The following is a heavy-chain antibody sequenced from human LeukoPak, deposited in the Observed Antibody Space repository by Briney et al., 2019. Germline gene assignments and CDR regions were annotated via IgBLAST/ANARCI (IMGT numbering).Heavy chain of an antibody. D-gene: IGHD6-13*01. CDR1: GFTFSSYG. V-gene: IGHV3-30*02. CDR3: ARDSIRQQLYYFDY. Sequence: GRSLRLSCAASGFTFSSYGMHWVRQAPGKGLEWVAFIRYDGSNKYYADSVKGRFTISRDNSKNTLYLQMDSLRADDTAVYFCARDSIRQQLYYFDYWGRGTLVTVSS. J-gene: IGHJ4*02. CDR2: IRYDGSNK.